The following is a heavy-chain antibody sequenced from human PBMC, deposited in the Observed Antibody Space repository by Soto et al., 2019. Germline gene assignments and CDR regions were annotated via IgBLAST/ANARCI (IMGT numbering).Heavy chain of an antibody. J-gene: IGHJ6*02. CDR3: AKGRSYYYYYGVDV. CDR2: INWNSGST. CDR1: GFTFSSYA. V-gene: IGHV3-23*01. Sequence: PGGSLRLSCAASGFTFSSYAMSWVRQAPGKGLEWVSTINWNSGSTYYADSVKGRFTISRDNSKSTLYLQMNSLRAEDTALYYCAKGRSYYYYYGVDVWGQGTTVTVSS.